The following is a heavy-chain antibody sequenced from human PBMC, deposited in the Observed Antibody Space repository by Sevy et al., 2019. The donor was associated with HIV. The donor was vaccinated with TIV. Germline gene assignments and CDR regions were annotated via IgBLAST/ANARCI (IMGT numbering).Heavy chain of an antibody. J-gene: IGHJ4*02. CDR3: VKEGGGEGGDH. D-gene: IGHD2-21*01. V-gene: IGHV3-30*02. Sequence: GGSLRLSCAASGFSFSSYGMHWVRQAPGKGLEWMSYIQYDGSNKDYADSVKGRFTISRDNSKNTLYLQMNSLRAEDTAVFYCVKEGGGEGGDHWGQGTLVTVSS. CDR1: GFSFSSYG. CDR2: IQYDGSNK.